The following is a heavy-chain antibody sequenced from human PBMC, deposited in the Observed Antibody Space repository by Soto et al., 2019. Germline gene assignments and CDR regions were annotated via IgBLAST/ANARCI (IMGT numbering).Heavy chain of an antibody. CDR3: ARYSGKYQGPIDY. J-gene: IGHJ4*02. CDR2: ISYDGSNK. D-gene: IGHD1-26*01. V-gene: IGHV3-30*03. CDR1: GFTFSHYG. Sequence: ALRPSCASSGFTFSHYGIHWVRQAPGKGLEWLAVISYDGSNKHYADSVKGRFTVSRDNSKNTLYLQMNSLRAEDTAVYFCARYSGKYQGPIDYWGQGTLVTVSS.